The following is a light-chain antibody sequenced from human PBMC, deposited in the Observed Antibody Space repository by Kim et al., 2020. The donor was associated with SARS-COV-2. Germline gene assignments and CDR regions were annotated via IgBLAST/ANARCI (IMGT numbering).Light chain of an antibody. CDR3: QQRTNWPFT. V-gene: IGKV3-11*01. Sequence: VVLTQSPATLSLSPGERATLSCRASQTVGTYLAWYQHKPAQPPRLLIYDTSNRASGTPAKFSGSGSRTDFTLTIGSLEPEDFAVYYCQQRTNWPFTFGQGTRLEIK. CDR1: QTVGTY. J-gene: IGKJ5*01. CDR2: DTS.